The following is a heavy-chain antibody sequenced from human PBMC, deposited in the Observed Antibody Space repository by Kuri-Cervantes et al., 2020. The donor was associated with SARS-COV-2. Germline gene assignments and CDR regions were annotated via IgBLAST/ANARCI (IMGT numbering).Heavy chain of an antibody. V-gene: IGHV4-59*02. Sequence: ESLKISCAASGFTVSNNYMTWVRQAPGKGLEWIGYIYYSGSTNYNPSLKSRVTISVDTSKNQFSLKLSSVTAADTAVYYCARCFGWSVGAHYYYYGMDVWGQGTTVTVSS. J-gene: IGHJ6*02. CDR3: ARCFGWSVGAHYYYYGMDV. CDR2: IYYSGST. D-gene: IGHD2-15*01. CDR1: GFTVSNNY.